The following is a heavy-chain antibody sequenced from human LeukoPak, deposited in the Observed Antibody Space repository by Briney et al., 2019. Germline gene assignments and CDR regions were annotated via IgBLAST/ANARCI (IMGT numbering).Heavy chain of an antibody. CDR3: ARDAGYDFWTGYPFGY. CDR1: GYTISSGNY. CDR2: IHPSGTT. V-gene: IGHV4-38-2*02. Sequence: SETLSLTCTVSGYTISSGNYWGWIRQPPGKGLEWIGSIHPSGTTYYNPSLKSRVTVSVDTSKNPFSLNLSAVTAADTAVYYCARDAGYDFWTGYPFGYWGQGTLVIVSS. J-gene: IGHJ4*02. D-gene: IGHD3/OR15-3a*01.